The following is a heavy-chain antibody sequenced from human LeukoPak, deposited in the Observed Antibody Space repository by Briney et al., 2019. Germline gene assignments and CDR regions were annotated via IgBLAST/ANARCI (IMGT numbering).Heavy chain of an antibody. D-gene: IGHD3-10*01. Sequence: GGSLRLSCAASGFTFSSYGMPWVRQAPGKGLEWGAVISYDGSNKYYADSVKGRFTISRDNSKNTLYLQMNSLRAEDTAVYYCAKDGSDRGGYFDYWGQGTLVTVSS. J-gene: IGHJ4*02. CDR3: AKDGSDRGGYFDY. CDR2: ISYDGSNK. CDR1: GFTFSSYG. V-gene: IGHV3-30*18.